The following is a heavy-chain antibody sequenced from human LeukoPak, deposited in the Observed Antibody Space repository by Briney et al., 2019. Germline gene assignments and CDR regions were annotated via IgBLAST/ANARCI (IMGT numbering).Heavy chain of an antibody. Sequence: GAPVKVSCKASGGTFSSYAISWVRQAPGQGLEWMGRIIPILGIANYAQKFQGRVTITADKSTSTAYMELSGLRSEDTAVYYCARSQTSWFDPWGQGTLVTVSS. V-gene: IGHV1-69*04. J-gene: IGHJ5*02. CDR3: ARSQTSWFDP. CDR1: GGTFSSYA. CDR2: IIPILGIA.